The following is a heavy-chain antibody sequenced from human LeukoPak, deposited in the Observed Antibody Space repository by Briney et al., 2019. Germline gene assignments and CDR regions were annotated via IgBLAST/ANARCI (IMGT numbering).Heavy chain of an antibody. CDR1: GGSFSGYY. V-gene: IGHV4-34*01. CDR2: INHSGST. CDR3: ARSTYFDP. Sequence: SETLSLTCAVYGGSFSGYYWSWIRQPPGKGLEWIGEINHSGSTNYNPSLKSRVTISVDTSKNQFSLKLSSVTAADTAVYYCARSTYFDPWGQGTLVTVSS. J-gene: IGHJ5*02.